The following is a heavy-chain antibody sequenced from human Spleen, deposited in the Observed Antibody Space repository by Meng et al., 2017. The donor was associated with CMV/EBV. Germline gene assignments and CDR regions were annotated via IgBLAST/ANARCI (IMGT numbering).Heavy chain of an antibody. CDR2: FYYRGNN. Sequence: SETLSLTCSVSGASISSSSWSWIRQPPGKGLEWIGFFYYRGNNNYNPSLRSRVTISIDTSKNLISLKLTSVTTGDTAVYYCARDLGSFDYWARESWSPSPQ. J-gene: IGHJ4*02. D-gene: IGHD3-16*01. CDR3: ARDLGSFDY. V-gene: IGHV4-59*01. CDR1: GASISSSS.